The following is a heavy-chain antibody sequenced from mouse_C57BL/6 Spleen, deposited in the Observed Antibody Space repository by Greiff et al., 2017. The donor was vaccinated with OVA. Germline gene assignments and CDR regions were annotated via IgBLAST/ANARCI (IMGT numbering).Heavy chain of an antibody. CDR1: GYTFTSYW. J-gene: IGHJ4*01. Sequence: QVQLQQPGAELVKPGASVKLSCKASGYTFTSYWMHWVKQRPGQGLEWIGMIHPNSGSTNYNEKFKSKATLTVDKSSSTAYMQLSSLTSEDSAVYYCARKPTHYYAMDYCGQGTSVTVSS. CDR2: IHPNSGST. V-gene: IGHV1-64*01. CDR3: ARKPTHYYAMDY.